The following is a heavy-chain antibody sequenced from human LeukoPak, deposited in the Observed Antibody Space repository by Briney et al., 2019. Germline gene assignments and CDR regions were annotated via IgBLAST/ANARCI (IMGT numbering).Heavy chain of an antibody. CDR3: ARGVKTGFNPSNFDY. D-gene: IGHD3-9*01. CDR1: GGSISSYY. V-gene: IGHV4-59*01. J-gene: IGHJ4*02. Sequence: SETLSLTCTVSGGSISSYYWSWIRQPPGKGLEWIGYIYYSGTTNYNPSLKSRVTISVDTSKNQFSLKLSSVTAADTAVYYCARGVKTGFNPSNFDYWGQGTLVTVSS. CDR2: IYYSGTT.